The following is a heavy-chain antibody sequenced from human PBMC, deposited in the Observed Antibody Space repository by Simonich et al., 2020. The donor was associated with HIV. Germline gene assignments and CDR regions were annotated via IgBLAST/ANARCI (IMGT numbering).Heavy chain of an antibody. CDR1: GYTFIGYY. V-gene: IGHV1-2*06. D-gene: IGHD3-3*01. CDR3: ARSRSGPFDAFDI. J-gene: IGHJ3*02. CDR2: FKPNSGGT. Sequence: QVQLVQSGAEVKKPGASVKVSCKASGYTFIGYYMHWVRQAPGQGLEWMGRFKPNSGGTNDAQKVQGRVTMTRDTSISTAYMERSRLRSDDTAVYYCARSRSGPFDAFDIWGQGTMVTVSS.